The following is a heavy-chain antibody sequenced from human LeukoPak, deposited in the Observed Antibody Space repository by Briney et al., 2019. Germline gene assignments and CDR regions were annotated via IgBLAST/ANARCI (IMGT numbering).Heavy chain of an antibody. V-gene: IGHV4-59*12. CDR3: AREPGGARYSGYDPFDY. D-gene: IGHD5-12*01. CDR1: GGPISSYY. Sequence: SETLSLTCTVSGGPISSYYWSWIRQPPGKGLEWIGYIYYSGSTNYNPSLKSRVTISVDTSKNQFSLQLRSVTPEDTAVYYCAREPGGARYSGYDPFDYWGQGTLVTVSS. CDR2: IYYSGST. J-gene: IGHJ4*02.